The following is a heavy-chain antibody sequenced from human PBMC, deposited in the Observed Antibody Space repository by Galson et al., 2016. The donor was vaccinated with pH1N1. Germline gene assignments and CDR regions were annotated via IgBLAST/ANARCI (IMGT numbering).Heavy chain of an antibody. D-gene: IGHD3-22*01. Sequence: SVKVSCKASEYTFIGYSIHWMRQAPGHGLAWMGRINPNNGEAHYAQNFQGRVTMTRDTSISTAYMELNSLRSDDTSVYYCARVNTYDSSGYYPFDYWGQGTQVTVSS. CDR3: ARVNTYDSSGYYPFDY. CDR2: INPNNGEA. CDR1: EYTFIGYS. V-gene: IGHV1-2*06. J-gene: IGHJ4*02.